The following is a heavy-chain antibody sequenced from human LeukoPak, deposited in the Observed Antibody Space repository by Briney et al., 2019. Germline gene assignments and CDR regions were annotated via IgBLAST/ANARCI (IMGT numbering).Heavy chain of an antibody. J-gene: IGHJ3*02. D-gene: IGHD3-10*01. Sequence: PGRSLRLSCAASVFTYSSYAMHWVRQAPGKGLEWVAVISYDGSDKYYADSVKGRFTISRDNSKNTLYLQMNSLRAEDTAVYYCARAQFGAFDIWGQGTMVTVSS. CDR2: ISYDGSDK. CDR1: VFTYSSYA. V-gene: IGHV3-30*04. CDR3: ARAQFGAFDI.